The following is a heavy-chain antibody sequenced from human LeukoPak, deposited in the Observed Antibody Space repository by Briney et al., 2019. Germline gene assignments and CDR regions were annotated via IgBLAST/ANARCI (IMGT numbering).Heavy chain of an antibody. J-gene: IGHJ4*02. CDR1: GGSISSSSYY. CDR2: IYYSGST. V-gene: IGHV4-39*02. D-gene: IGHD3-22*01. CDR3: ARERRGEYDSSGYAFDY. Sequence: SETLSLTCTVSGGSISSSSYYWGWIRQPPGKGLEWIGSIYYSGSTYYNPSLKSRVTISVDTSKNQFSLKLSSVTAADTAVYYCARERRGEYDSSGYAFDYWGQGTLVTVSS.